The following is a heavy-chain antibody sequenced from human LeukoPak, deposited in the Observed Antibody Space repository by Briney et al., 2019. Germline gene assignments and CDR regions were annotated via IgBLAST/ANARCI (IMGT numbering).Heavy chain of an antibody. Sequence: GGSLRLSCAASGFTFSDYYMTWIRQAPGKGLEWLSYINNRGNTIYYADSVKGRFTISRDNAKNSLYLHMNSLRAEDTAVYYCAREGTMIDLDGMDVWGQGTTVTVSS. CDR3: AREGTMIDLDGMDV. CDR2: INNRGNTI. CDR1: GFTFSDYY. V-gene: IGHV3-11*01. J-gene: IGHJ6*02. D-gene: IGHD3-22*01.